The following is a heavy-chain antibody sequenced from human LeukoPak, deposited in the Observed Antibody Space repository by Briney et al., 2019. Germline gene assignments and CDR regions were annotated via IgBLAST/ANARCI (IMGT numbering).Heavy chain of an antibody. CDR1: GGSISGYY. CDR2: IYSSGAT. V-gene: IGHV4-4*08. J-gene: IGHJ3*02. CDR3: AREWSAFDI. Sequence: SETLSLTCTVSGGSISGYYWSWIRQPPGKGLEWIGYIYSSGATNYNPSLKSRVTLSIDTSKNQFSLKLSSVIAADTAVYYCAREWSAFDIWGQGTMVIVSS. D-gene: IGHD2-8*01.